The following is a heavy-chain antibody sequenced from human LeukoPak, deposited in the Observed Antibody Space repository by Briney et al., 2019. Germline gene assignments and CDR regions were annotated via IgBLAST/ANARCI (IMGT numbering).Heavy chain of an antibody. CDR1: GGSISSYY. J-gene: IGHJ6*02. V-gene: IGHV4-59*12. CDR3: ARAITETTLTTFWGIKYYYGMDV. CDR2: IYYSGST. Sequence: SETLSLTCTVSGGSISSYYWSWIRQPPGKGLEWIGYIYYSGSTNYNPSLKSRVTISVDTSKNQFSLQLNSVTSEDTAVYYCARAITETTLTTFWGIKYYYGMDVWGQGTTVTVSS. D-gene: IGHD4-17*01.